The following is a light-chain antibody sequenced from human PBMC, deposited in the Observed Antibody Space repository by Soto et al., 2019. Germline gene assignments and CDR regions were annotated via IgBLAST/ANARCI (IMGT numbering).Light chain of an antibody. J-gene: IGKJ5*01. CDR1: QSVTNN. Sequence: EIVMTQSPATLSVSPGESATLSCRASQSVTNNLAWYQQRPGQAPRLLIYLASTRAPGIPARFSGSGSGTEFSLTINSLQSQDFAVYYCQQYNNWPPVTFGQGTRLDIK. V-gene: IGKV3D-15*01. CDR2: LAS. CDR3: QQYNNWPPVT.